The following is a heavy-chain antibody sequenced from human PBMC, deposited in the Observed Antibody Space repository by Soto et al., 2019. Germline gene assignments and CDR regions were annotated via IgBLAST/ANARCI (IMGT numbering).Heavy chain of an antibody. J-gene: IGHJ5*02. CDR3: ARALRRCKVRGVIDPWFDP. D-gene: IGHD3-10*01. Sequence: QVQLVQSGAEVKKPGASVKVSCKASGYTFTSYAMHWVRQAPGQRLEWMGWINADNGNTKYSQKFQGRVTINRDTSASTAYMELSSLRSEDTAVYYCARALRRCKVRGVIDPWFDPWGQGTLVTVSS. V-gene: IGHV1-3*01. CDR1: GYTFTSYA. CDR2: INADNGNT.